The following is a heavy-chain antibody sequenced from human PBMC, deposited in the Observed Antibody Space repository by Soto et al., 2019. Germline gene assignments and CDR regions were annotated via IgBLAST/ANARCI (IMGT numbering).Heavy chain of an antibody. CDR2: IIPILGIA. V-gene: IGHV1-69*08. CDR3: AREDDNWFDP. CDR1: GGTFSSYT. J-gene: IGHJ5*02. Sequence: QVQLVQSGAEVKKPGSSVKVSCKASGGTFSSYTISWVRQAPGQGLEWMGRIIPILGIANYAQKFQGRVRINXDKSTSTAYMELSSLRSEDTAVYYCAREDDNWFDPWGQGTLVTVSS.